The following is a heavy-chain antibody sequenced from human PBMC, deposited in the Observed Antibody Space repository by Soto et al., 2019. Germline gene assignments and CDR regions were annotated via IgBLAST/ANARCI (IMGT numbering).Heavy chain of an antibody. V-gene: IGHV4-31*03. CDR1: GGSISSGGYY. CDR3: AREILTRCPFSRDCYYYYGMDV. D-gene: IGHD2-8*02. J-gene: IGHJ6*02. CDR2: IYYSGST. Sequence: QVQLQESGPGLVKPSQTLSLTCTVSGGSISSGGYYWNWIRQHPGKGLERIGYIYYSGSTYYNPSLKSRVTISVDTSKNQFSLKLSSVTAADTAVYYCAREILTRCPFSRDCYYYYGMDVWGQGTTVTVSS.